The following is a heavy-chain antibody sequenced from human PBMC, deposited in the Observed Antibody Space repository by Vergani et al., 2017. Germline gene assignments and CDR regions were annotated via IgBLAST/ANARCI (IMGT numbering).Heavy chain of an antibody. CDR3: ASAERWLQSPLGY. J-gene: IGHJ4*02. V-gene: IGHV1-69*01. CDR1: GGTFKSNT. Sequence: QVQLVQSGAEVKKPGSSVKVSCKTSGGTFKSNTFSWVRQAPGQGLEWMGGIIPIFGTADYAQDFQGRVTITADESTSTAYMELSSLRSEDTAVYYCASAERWLQSPLGYWGQGTLVTVSS. CDR2: IIPIFGTA. D-gene: IGHD5-24*01.